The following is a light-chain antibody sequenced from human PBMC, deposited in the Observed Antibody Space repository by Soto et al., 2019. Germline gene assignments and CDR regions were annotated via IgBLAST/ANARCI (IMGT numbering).Light chain of an antibody. CDR3: QQYNTYLS. CDR1: QDISNY. CDR2: DAS. Sequence: DIQMTQSPSSVSASVGDRVTITCQASQDISNYLNWYQQKPGKAPKLLIYDASNLETGVPSRFSGSGSGTEFTLTISSLQPDDVATYYCQQYNTYLSFGQGTKVDIK. V-gene: IGKV1-33*01. J-gene: IGKJ1*01.